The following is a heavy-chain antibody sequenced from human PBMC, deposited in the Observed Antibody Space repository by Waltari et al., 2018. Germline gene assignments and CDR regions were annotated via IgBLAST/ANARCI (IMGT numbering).Heavy chain of an antibody. CDR3: ASSPYSGTDY. V-gene: IGHV3-48*03. CDR2: ISSSGSTI. CDR1: GFTFSSYE. J-gene: IGHJ4*02. D-gene: IGHD1-26*01. Sequence: EVQLVESGGGLVQPGGSLRLSCAASGFTFSSYEMNWVRQAPGKGLEWVSYISSSGSTIYYADSVKGRFTISRDNAKNSLYLQMNSLRAEDTAVYYCASSPYSGTDYWGQGTLVTVSS.